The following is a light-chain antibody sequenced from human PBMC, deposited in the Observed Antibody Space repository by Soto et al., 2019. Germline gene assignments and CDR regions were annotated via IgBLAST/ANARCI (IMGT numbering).Light chain of an antibody. J-gene: IGKJ1*01. Sequence: EIVMTQSPATLSVSPGETATLSCRTSQSVNSNLAWYQQKPVQAPRLLISDASTRAAGLPARFSGSGSGTEFTLTISSLQSEDFAVYFCQQSNNWPKTFGQGTKV. CDR2: DAS. V-gene: IGKV3-15*01. CDR1: QSVNSN. CDR3: QQSNNWPKT.